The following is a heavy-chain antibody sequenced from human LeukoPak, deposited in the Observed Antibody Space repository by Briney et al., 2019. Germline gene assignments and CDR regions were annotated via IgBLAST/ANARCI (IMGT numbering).Heavy chain of an antibody. CDR3: ASLDYGDYAGFDY. CDR2: IKQDGSEK. V-gene: IGHV3-7*01. Sequence: PGGSLRLSCAASGFTFSSYWMSWVRQAPGKGLEWVANIKQDGSEKYYVDSVKGRFTISRDNAKNSLYLQMNSLRAEDTAVYYCASLDYGDYAGFDYWGQGTLVTVSS. D-gene: IGHD4-17*01. CDR1: GFTFSSYW. J-gene: IGHJ4*02.